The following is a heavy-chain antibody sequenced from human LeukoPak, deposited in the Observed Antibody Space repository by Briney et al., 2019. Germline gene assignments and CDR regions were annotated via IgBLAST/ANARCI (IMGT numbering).Heavy chain of an antibody. CDR2: INAGNGNT. V-gene: IGHV1-3*01. Sequence: ASVKVSCKASGYTFTTYAMHWVRQAPGQRLEWMGWINAGNGNTKYSQKFQARVTITRDTSASTAYMELSSLRSEDTAVYYCARDEDFHYYYYGMDVWGQGTTVTVSS. CDR3: ARDEDFHYYYYGMDV. D-gene: IGHD2/OR15-2a*01. CDR1: GYTFTTYA. J-gene: IGHJ6*02.